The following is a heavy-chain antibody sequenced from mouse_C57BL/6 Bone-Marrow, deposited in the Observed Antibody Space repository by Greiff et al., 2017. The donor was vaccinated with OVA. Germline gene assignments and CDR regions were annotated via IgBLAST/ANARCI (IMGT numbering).Heavy chain of an antibody. Sequence: EVKLQESGPGLAKPSQTLSLTCSVTGYSITSYYWNWIRKFPGNKLEYIGYISYCGSTYYNPSLKSRISIIRDTSKNQYYLQLNSVTTEDTATYYCARSHYYGCSDGYFGDWGKGTTLTVSS. CDR2: ISYCGST. V-gene: IGHV3-8*01. J-gene: IGHJ2*01. D-gene: IGHD1-1*01. CDR1: GYSITSYY. CDR3: ARSHYYGCSDGYFGD.